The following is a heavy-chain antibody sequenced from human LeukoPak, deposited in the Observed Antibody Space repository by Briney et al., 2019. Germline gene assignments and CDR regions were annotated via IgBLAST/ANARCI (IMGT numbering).Heavy chain of an antibody. V-gene: IGHV3-53*01. CDR3: ASNHRGWPYY. CDR2: IYSGGST. D-gene: IGHD1-14*01. CDR1: GFTVSSNY. Sequence: QPGGSLRLSCAASGFTVSSNYMSWVRQAPGKGLEWVSVIYSGGSTYYADSVKGRFTISRDNSKNTLYLQMDSLRAEDTAVYYCASNHRGWPYYWGQGTLVTVSS. J-gene: IGHJ4*02.